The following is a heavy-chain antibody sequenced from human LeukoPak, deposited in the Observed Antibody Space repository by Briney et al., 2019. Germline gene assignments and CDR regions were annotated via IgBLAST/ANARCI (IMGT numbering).Heavy chain of an antibody. CDR1: GYTITANY. V-gene: IGHV1-2*02. CDR3: TRALAF. Sequence: ASVNLSCKASGYTITANYIHWLRQAPGQGLEWMGWMNPKDGATNYALKFQGRVTMTGDTSSNTAYLNLSGLTSDDSALYYCTRALAFWGQGTLVTVSS. J-gene: IGHJ4*02. CDR2: MNPKDGAT.